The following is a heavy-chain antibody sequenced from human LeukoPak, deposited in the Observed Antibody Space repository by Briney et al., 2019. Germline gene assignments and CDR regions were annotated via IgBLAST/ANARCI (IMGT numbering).Heavy chain of an antibody. CDR1: GFTFSSYA. CDR2: ISYDGSNK. J-gene: IGHJ4*02. D-gene: IGHD6-13*01. CDR3: ARGDIAAAVYFDY. V-gene: IGHV3-30-3*01. Sequence: GGSLRLSCAASGFTFSSYAMHWVRQAPGKGLEWVAVISYDGSNKYYADSVKGRFTISRDNSKNTLYLQMNSLRADDTAVYYCARGDIAAAVYFDYWGQGTLVTVSS.